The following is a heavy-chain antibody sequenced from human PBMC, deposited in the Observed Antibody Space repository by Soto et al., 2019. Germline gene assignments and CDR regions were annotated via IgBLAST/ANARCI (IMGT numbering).Heavy chain of an antibody. V-gene: IGHV4-4*02. Sequence: SETLSLTCAVSGGSISSSNWRSWVRQPPGKGLEWIGEIYHSGSTNYNPSLKSRVTISVDKSKNQFSLKLSSVTAADTAVYYCARVKGSITMIVVVKYYYGMDVWGQGTTVTVSS. CDR2: IYHSGST. J-gene: IGHJ6*02. D-gene: IGHD3-22*01. CDR3: ARVKGSITMIVVVKYYYGMDV. CDR1: GGSISSSNW.